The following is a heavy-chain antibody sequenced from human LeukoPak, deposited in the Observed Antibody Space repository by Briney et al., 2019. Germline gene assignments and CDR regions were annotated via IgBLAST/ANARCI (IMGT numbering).Heavy chain of an antibody. J-gene: IGHJ4*02. V-gene: IGHV3-23*01. CDR1: GFTFSSYA. Sequence: GGSLRLSCAASGFTFSSYAMSWVRQAPGKGLEWVSSISGSGGSTYYADSVKGRFTISRDNSKNTLYLQMNSLRAEDTAVYYCAIDEGWYSSGWLDTFDYWGQGTLVTVSS. CDR2: ISGSGGST. D-gene: IGHD6-19*01. CDR3: AIDEGWYSSGWLDTFDY.